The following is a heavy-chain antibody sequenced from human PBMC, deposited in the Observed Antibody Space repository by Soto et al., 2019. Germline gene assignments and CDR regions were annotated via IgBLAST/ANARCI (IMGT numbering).Heavy chain of an antibody. Sequence: SETLSLTCTVSGGSISSYYWSWIRQPPGKGLEWIGYIYYSGSTIYNPSLKSRVTISVDTSKNQFSLKLSSVTAADTAVYYCARHGQWLVTGYFYYGMDFWGQGTTVTVSS. CDR1: GGSISSYY. D-gene: IGHD6-19*01. CDR2: IYYSGST. V-gene: IGHV4-59*08. J-gene: IGHJ6*02. CDR3: ARHGQWLVTGYFYYGMDF.